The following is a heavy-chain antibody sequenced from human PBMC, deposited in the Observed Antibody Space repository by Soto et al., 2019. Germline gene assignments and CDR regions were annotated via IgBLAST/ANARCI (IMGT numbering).Heavy chain of an antibody. V-gene: IGHV1-18*01. CDR3: AMVDVYVTPSPQDV. CDR1: GDSFIRYG. Sequence: GASVKVSCKACGDSFIRYGIAWARQAPGQGLEWMGWINTYNGNTNYAQNLQGRVTLTTDTSTSTAYMELTSLRSNDTAIYYCAMVDVYVTPSPQDVWGQGTTVTVSS. CDR2: INTYNGNT. D-gene: IGHD3-16*01. J-gene: IGHJ6*02.